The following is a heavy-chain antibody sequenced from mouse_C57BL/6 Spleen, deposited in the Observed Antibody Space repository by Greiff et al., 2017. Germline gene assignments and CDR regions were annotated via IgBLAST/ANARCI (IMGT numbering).Heavy chain of an antibody. CDR3: ARDGNGYDGFAY. D-gene: IGHD2-2*01. CDR2: ISDGGSYT. J-gene: IGHJ3*01. Sequence: EVKLMESGGGLVKPGGSLKLSCAASGFTFSSYAMSWVRQTPEKRLEWVATISDGGSYTYYPDNVKGRFTISRDNAKNNLYLQMSQLKSEDTAMYYCARDGNGYDGFAYWGQGTLVTVSA. CDR1: GFTFSSYA. V-gene: IGHV5-4*01.